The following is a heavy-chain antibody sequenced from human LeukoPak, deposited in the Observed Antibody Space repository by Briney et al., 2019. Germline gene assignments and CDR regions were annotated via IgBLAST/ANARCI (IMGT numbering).Heavy chain of an antibody. Sequence: GGSLRLSCEASGFTFSSYWMSWVRQVPGKGLEWVAHIKQDGSEKYYVDFVKGRFTISRDNAKNSLCLQMDSLRAEDTALYYCARDLGSDYGALDVWGKGTTVTVSS. V-gene: IGHV3-7*03. CDR1: GFTFSSYW. CDR2: IKQDGSEK. D-gene: IGHD4/OR15-4a*01. J-gene: IGHJ6*04. CDR3: ARDLGSDYGALDV.